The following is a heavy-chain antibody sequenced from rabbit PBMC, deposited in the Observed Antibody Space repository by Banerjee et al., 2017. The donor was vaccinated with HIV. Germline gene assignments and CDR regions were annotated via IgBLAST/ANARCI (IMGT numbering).Heavy chain of an antibody. CDR2: IYSSNGDK. CDR3: ARDLAGVIGWNFGL. Sequence: QEQLEESGGGLVKPEGSLTLTCIASGFDLSSYYYMCWVRQAPGKGLELIACIYSSNGDKWYASWVNGRFTISRSTSLNTVDLKMTSLTAADTATYFCARDLAGVIGWNFGLWGPGTLVTVS. V-gene: IGHV1S43*01. D-gene: IGHD4-1*01. CDR1: GFDLSSYYY. J-gene: IGHJ4*01.